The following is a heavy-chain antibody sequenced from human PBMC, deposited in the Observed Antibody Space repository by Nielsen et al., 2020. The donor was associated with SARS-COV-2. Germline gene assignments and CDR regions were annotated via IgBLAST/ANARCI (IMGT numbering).Heavy chain of an antibody. Sequence: SETLSLTCTVSGDSSSSGDYYWSWIRQPPGKGLEWIGHINYNGSTRYNPSPKSRVIMPIDTSKNQFSLMLSSVTAADTAVYYCARDRGNNYGMDVWGHGTTVTVSS. CDR3: ARDRGNNYGMDV. CDR1: GDSSSSGDYY. V-gene: IGHV4-30-4*01. CDR2: INYNGST. D-gene: IGHD5-12*01. J-gene: IGHJ6*02.